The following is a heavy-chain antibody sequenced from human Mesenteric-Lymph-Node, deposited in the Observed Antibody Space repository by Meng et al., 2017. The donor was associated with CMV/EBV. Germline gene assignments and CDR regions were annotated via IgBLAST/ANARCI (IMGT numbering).Heavy chain of an antibody. D-gene: IGHD2/OR15-2a*01. CDR1: SGSFTGNWW. Sequence: LSSAVTSGSFTGNWWGRWFRQAIGKSLEWRGEISDSAATANNPSLNSRVAISVDGSKNEFLLKVTSVTAADTAMYYCTRNGYYSLEYWSQGTLVTVSS. CDR3: TRNGYYSLEY. V-gene: IGHV4-4*02. CDR2: ISDSAAT. J-gene: IGHJ4*02.